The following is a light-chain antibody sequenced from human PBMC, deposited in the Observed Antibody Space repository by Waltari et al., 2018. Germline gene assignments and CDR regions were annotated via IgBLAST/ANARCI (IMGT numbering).Light chain of an antibody. J-gene: IGLJ3*02. CDR3: SSYTSSSTWV. CDR2: DVS. CDR1: SSDVGGYNH. V-gene: IGLV2-14*01. Sequence: QSALIQPASVSGSPGQSITISCTGTSSDVGGYNHVSWYQQHPGKAPKLMIYDVSKRPSGVSNRFSGSKSGNPASLTISGLQAEDEADYSCSSYTSSSTWVFGGGTKLTVL.